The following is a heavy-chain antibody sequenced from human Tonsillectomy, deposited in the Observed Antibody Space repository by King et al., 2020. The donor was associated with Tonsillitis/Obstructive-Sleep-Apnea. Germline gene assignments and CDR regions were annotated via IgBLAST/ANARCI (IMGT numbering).Heavy chain of an antibody. CDR1: GGSISSRSYY. CDR2: SYYSAST. Sequence: QLQESGPGMVKPSETRSLTCTVSGGSISSRSYYWGWMRQPPGKGMEWIGISYYSASTYHNQSLNSRFPISVDTSKNHFSLQLSSVTAADTAVYYCASPLSGWPGGGAFDIWGQGTMVTVSS. D-gene: IGHD6-19*01. V-gene: IGHV4-39*01. CDR3: ASPLSGWPGGGAFDI. J-gene: IGHJ3*02.